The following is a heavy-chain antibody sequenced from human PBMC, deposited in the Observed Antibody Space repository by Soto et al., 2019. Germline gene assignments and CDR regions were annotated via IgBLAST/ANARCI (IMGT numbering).Heavy chain of an antibody. CDR1: GFSLTTSGVG. D-gene: IGHD3-3*01. V-gene: IGHV2-5*02. CDR2: IYWDDDK. J-gene: IGHJ4*02. CDR3: APRVLRTVFGLVTTTAIYFDF. Sequence: QITLNESGPTQVKPRQTLTLTCTFSGFSLTTSGVGVGWIRQSPGKAPEWLALIYWDDDKRYSPSLKSRLTITKDTSKNQVGLTMADLDPADTATYYCAPRVLRTVFGLVTTTAIYFDFWGQGTQVAVSS.